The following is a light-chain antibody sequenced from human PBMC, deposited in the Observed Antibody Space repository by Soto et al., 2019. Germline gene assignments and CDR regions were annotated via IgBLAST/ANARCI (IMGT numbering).Light chain of an antibody. Sequence: QSVLTQPASVFGAPGQSVTISCTGTSSDVGGYNYVSWYQQHPGKAPKLMIYDVSNRPSGVSNRFSGSKSGNTASLTISGLQAEDEADYYCSSYTSSSTLRVFGTGTKVPS. CDR3: SSYTSSSTLRV. V-gene: IGLV2-14*01. CDR2: DVS. CDR1: SSDVGGYNY. J-gene: IGLJ1*01.